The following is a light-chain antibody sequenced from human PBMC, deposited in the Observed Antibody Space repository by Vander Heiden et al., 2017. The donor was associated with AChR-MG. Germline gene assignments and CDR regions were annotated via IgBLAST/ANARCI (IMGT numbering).Light chain of an antibody. CDR3: QQYDNLRRT. V-gene: IGKV1-33*01. J-gene: IGKJ2*01. CDR2: DAS. Sequence: DIQMTQSPSSLSASVGDRVTITCQASQGISNYLNWYQQKPGKAPKLLIYDASNLETGVPSRFSGSGSGTDFTFTISSLQPEDIATYYCQQYDNLRRTFGQGTKLEIK. CDR1: QGISNY.